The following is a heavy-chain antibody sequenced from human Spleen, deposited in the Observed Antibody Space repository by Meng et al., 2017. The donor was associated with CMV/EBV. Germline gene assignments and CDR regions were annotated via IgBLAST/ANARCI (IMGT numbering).Heavy chain of an antibody. CDR3: ARDADDYFDY. CDR2: IYYSGST. Sequence: SETLSLTCAVYGASFTGHYWSWIRQPPGKGLEWIGYIYYSGSTNYNPSLKSRVTLSIDTSKNQLFLKLSSVTAADTAVYYCARDADDYFDYWGQGTLVTVSS. CDR1: GASFTGHY. V-gene: IGHV4-59*11. J-gene: IGHJ4*02.